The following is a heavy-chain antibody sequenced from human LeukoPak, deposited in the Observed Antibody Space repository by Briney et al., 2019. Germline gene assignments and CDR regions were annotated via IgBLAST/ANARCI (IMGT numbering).Heavy chain of an antibody. Sequence: GGSLRLSCAASGFTFSTYWMTWVRQAPGKGLEWVANIKEDGSEMSYVDSVKGRFTISRDNAKNSLSLEMSSLRAEDTAVYYCARQRYSDYWGQGTLVTASS. D-gene: IGHD2-15*01. J-gene: IGHJ4*02. V-gene: IGHV3-7*01. CDR1: GFTFSTYW. CDR3: ARQRYSDY. CDR2: IKEDGSEM.